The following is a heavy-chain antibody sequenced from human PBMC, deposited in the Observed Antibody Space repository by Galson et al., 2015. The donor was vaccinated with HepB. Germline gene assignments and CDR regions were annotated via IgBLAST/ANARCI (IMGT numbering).Heavy chain of an antibody. D-gene: IGHD3-22*01. J-gene: IGHJ6*02. V-gene: IGHV3-66*01. Sequence: SLRLSCAASGFTVSSNYMSWVRQAPGKGLEWVSVIYSGGSTYYADSVKGRFTISRDNSKNTLYLQMNSLRAEDTAVYYCARAGRDSSGVSPPYYYYYGMDVWGQGTTVTVSS. CDR3: ARAGRDSSGVSPPYYYYYGMDV. CDR2: IYSGGST. CDR1: GFTVSSNY.